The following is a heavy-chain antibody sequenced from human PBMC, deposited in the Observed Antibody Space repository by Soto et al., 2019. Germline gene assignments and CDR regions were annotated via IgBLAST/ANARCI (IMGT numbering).Heavy chain of an antibody. CDR2: ISSSGSTI. CDR1: GFTFSSYE. V-gene: IGHV3-48*03. D-gene: IGHD3-9*01. Sequence: GGSLRLSCAASGFTFSSYEMNWVRQAPGKGLEWVSYISSSGSTIYYADSVKGRFTISRDNAKNSLYLQMNSLRAEDTAVYYCARVKLRYFDWSSSTFDYWGQGTLVTVSS. CDR3: ARVKLRYFDWSSSTFDY. J-gene: IGHJ4*02.